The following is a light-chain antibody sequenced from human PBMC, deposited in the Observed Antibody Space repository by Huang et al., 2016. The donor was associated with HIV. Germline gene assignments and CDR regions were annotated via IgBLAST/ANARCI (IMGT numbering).Light chain of an antibody. V-gene: IGKV3-15*01. CDR3: HQYNNWLLS. CDR1: RSVSTN. J-gene: IGKJ4*01. CDR2: RSS. Sequence: EIVMTQSPATLSVSPGQRVTLSCRANRSVSTNLAWYQQRHGQAPRLLIYRSSPRAPGIPARFSGSGSGTDFSLTISSLQSEDFALYYCHQYNNWLLSFGGGTRV.